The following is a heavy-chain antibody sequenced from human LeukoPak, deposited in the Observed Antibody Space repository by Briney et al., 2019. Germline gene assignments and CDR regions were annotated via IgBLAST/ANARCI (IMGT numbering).Heavy chain of an antibody. J-gene: IGHJ6*03. V-gene: IGHV4-39*01. Sequence: PSETLSLTCTVSGGSISSSSYYWGWIRQPPGKGLEWIGSIYYSGSTYYNPSLKSRVTISVDTSKNQFSLKLSSVTAADTAVYYCAGHSGYSYGYSYYYYYMDVWGKGTTVTVSS. CDR3: AGHSGYSYGYSYYYYYMDV. D-gene: IGHD5-18*01. CDR1: GGSISSSSYY. CDR2: IYYSGST.